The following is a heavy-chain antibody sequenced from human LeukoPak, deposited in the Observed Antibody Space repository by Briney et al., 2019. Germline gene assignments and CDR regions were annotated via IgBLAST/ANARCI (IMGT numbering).Heavy chain of an antibody. CDR1: GGSISTSNYY. CDR2: IYYSGSI. Sequence: PSETLSLTCTVSGGSISTSNYYWGWIRQPPGKGLEWIGSIYYSGSIYYNPSLKSRVTISVDTSKNQFSLKLSSVTAADTAVYYCAKSFGTYPYHDAFDIWGQGTMVTVSS. V-gene: IGHV4-39*07. CDR3: AKSFGTYPYHDAFDI. J-gene: IGHJ3*02. D-gene: IGHD1-26*01.